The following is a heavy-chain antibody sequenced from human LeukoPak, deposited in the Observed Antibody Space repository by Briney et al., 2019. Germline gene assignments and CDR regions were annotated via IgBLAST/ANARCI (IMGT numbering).Heavy chain of an antibody. CDR1: GFSITTSGVG. V-gene: IGHV2-5*02. Sequence: SGPTLVNPTQSLTLTCSFSGFSITTSGVGVGWIRQPPGKALEWLALIYWDDDKRYSPSLRSRLTITKDTSRNQVVLTMTNMDPVDTAAYYCAHRREYSSIWNWANFDYWGQGILVTVSS. D-gene: IGHD6-13*01. CDR2: IYWDDDK. J-gene: IGHJ4*02. CDR3: AHRREYSSIWNWANFDY.